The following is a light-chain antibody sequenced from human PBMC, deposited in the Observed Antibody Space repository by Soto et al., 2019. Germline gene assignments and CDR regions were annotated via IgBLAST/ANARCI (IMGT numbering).Light chain of an antibody. CDR1: SSDIGGYNY. CDR2: DVS. V-gene: IGLV2-14*03. CDR3: GSYASSNTVL. J-gene: IGLJ2*01. Sequence: QLVLTQPASVSGSPGQSITISCTGTSSDIGGYNYVSWYQQHPGKAPKLMIYDVSDRPSGVSNRFSGSKSGNTASLTISGLQAEDEADYYCGSYASSNTVLFGGGTQLTVL.